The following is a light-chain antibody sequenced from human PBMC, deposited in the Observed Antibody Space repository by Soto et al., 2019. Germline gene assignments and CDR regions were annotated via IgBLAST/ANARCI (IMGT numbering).Light chain of an antibody. CDR1: SGHSNYV. CDR3: QTWDTGILV. CDR2: LNSDGSH. J-gene: IGLJ2*01. Sequence: QSVLTQSPSASASLGASVTLTCTLSSGHSNYVIAWHQQQPEKGPRYLMKLNSDGSHSKGDGIPDRFSGSSSGAERYLTISSLQSEDEADYCCQTWDTGILVFGGGTKVTVL. V-gene: IGLV4-69*01.